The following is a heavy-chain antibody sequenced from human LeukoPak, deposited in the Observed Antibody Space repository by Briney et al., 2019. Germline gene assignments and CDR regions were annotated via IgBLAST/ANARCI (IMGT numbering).Heavy chain of an antibody. V-gene: IGHV3-9*03. Sequence: SLRLSCAASGFTFSSYWMSWVRQAPGKGLEWVSGISWNSGSIAYADSVKGRFTISRDNAKNSLYLQMNSLRAEDMALYYCAKGRGSSWPTFFDYWGQGTLVTVSS. J-gene: IGHJ4*02. CDR2: ISWNSGSI. CDR1: GFTFSSYW. CDR3: AKGRGSSWPTFFDY. D-gene: IGHD6-13*01.